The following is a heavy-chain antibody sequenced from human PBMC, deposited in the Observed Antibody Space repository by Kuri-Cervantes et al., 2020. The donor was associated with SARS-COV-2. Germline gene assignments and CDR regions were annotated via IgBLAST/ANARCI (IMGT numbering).Heavy chain of an antibody. CDR3: ARDNNRNYFVPVGAFDI. J-gene: IGHJ3*02. V-gene: IGHV1-69*13. CDR1: GGSFSSYA. Sequence: SVKVFCKAAGGSFSSYAISWVRQAPGQGLEWLVAIIPIFGTANYAQKFQGRVTITADESTSTAYMELSSLRSEDTAVYYCARDNNRNYFVPVGAFDIWGQGTMVTVSS. CDR2: IIPIFGTA. D-gene: IGHD1-7*01.